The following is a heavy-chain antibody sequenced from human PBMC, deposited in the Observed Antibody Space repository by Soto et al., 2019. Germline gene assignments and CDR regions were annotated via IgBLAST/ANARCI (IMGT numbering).Heavy chain of an antibody. Sequence: EVQLLESGGGLVQPGGSLRLSCAVSGFTFSNYAMSWVRQAPGTGLEWVSAISGGGGTTYYADSVKGRFTMSRDNSKNTLYLQMNTLRAEDTAVYYCARPYFSGVSCFSGYFDYWGQGNLVTVSS. D-gene: IGHD2-15*01. CDR1: GFTFSNYA. CDR2: ISGGGGTT. V-gene: IGHV3-23*01. J-gene: IGHJ4*02. CDR3: ARPYFSGVSCFSGYFDY.